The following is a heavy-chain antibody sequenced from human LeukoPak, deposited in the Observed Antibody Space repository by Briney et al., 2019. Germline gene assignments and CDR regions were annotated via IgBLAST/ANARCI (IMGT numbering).Heavy chain of an antibody. V-gene: IGHV1-8*01. CDR3: AGGWEPYDYWFDP. Sequence: ASVKVSCKASGYCFNDYDINWVRQATGQGIEWMGWMNPNTGNTDYAQKFQGRVTMTRDTSISTAYMELSGLRSEDTAIYYCAGGWEPYDYWFDPWGQGTLVTVSS. CDR1: GYCFNDYD. D-gene: IGHD5-12*01. CDR2: MNPNTGNT. J-gene: IGHJ5*02.